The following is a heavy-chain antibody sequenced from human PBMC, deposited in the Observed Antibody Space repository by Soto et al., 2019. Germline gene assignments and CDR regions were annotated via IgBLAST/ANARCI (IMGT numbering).Heavy chain of an antibody. J-gene: IGHJ4*02. V-gene: IGHV1-69*01. CDR2: LIPIFGTA. CDR1: GGTFSSYA. D-gene: IGHD3-22*01. CDR3: ASLIRDSSGSDY. Sequence: QVQLVQSGAEVKKPGSSVKVSCKASGGTFSSYAISWVRQAPGQGLEWMGGLIPIFGTANYAQKFQGRFTITADESTSTAYMELSSLRSEDTAVYYCASLIRDSSGSDYWGQGTLVTVSS.